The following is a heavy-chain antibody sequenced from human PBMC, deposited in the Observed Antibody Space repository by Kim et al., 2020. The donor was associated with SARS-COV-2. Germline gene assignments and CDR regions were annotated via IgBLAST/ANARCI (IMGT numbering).Heavy chain of an antibody. CDR3: ARLREGMIVVVITTYWYFDL. J-gene: IGHJ2*01. Sequence: SETLSLTCTVSGGSISSGDYYWSWIRQPPGKGLEWIGYIYYSGSTYYNPSLKSRVTISVDTSKNQFSLKLSSVTAADTAVYYCARLREGMIVVVITTYWYFDLWGRGTLVTVSS. CDR1: GGSISSGDYY. V-gene: IGHV4-30-4*01. CDR2: IYYSGST. D-gene: IGHD3-22*01.